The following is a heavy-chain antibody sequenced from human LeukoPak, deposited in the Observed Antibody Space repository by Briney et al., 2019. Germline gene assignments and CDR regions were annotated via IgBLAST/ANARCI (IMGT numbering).Heavy chain of an antibody. J-gene: IGHJ4*02. CDR2: IYYSGST. D-gene: IGHD3-9*01. CDR3: ARFPYFEGFDY. CDR1: GGSISSYY. Sequence: SETLSLTCTVSGGSISSYYWSWIRQHPGKGLEWIGYIYYSGSTYYNPSLKSRVTISVDTSKNQFSLKLSSVTAADTAVYFCARFPYFEGFDYWGQGTQVIVSS. V-gene: IGHV4-59*06.